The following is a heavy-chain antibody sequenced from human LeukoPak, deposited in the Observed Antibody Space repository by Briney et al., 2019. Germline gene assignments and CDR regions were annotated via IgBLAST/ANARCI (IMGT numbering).Heavy chain of an antibody. CDR3: ARDRLEGGETFDS. CDR1: GFSFRSYS. Sequence: GGSLTLSCAASGFSFRSYSMDWVRLAPGKGLEWVSSITGSSSYISYADSVKGRFTISRDNAENSLFLQMNSLRPEDTAVYFCARDRLEGGETFDSWGQGTLVTVSS. J-gene: IGHJ4*02. V-gene: IGHV3-21*01. CDR2: ITGSSSYI. D-gene: IGHD1-1*01.